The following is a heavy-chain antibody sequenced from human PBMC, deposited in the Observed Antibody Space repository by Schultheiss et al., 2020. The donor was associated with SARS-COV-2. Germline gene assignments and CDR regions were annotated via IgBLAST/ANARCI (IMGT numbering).Heavy chain of an antibody. D-gene: IGHD3-10*01. V-gene: IGHV3-30*18. CDR2: ISYDGSNK. CDR1: GFTFSNAW. CDR3: AKDGEGPFDY. J-gene: IGHJ4*02. Sequence: GGSLRLSCAASGFTFSNAWMNWVRQAPGKGLEWVAVISYDGSNKYYADSVKGRFTISRDNSKNTLYLQMNSLRAEDTAVYYCAKDGEGPFDYWGQGTLVTVSS.